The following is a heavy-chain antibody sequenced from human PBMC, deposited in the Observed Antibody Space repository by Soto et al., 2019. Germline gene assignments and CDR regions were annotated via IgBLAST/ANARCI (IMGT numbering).Heavy chain of an antibody. J-gene: IGHJ3*02. CDR2: IYYSGST. CDR1: GGSISSGGYY. Sequence: QVQLQESGPGLVKPSQTLSLTCTVSGGSISSGGYYWSWIRQHPGKGLEWIGYIYYSGSTYYNPSLKSRVTISVDTSKNQFSLKLSSVTAADTAVYYCARTQDIVVVVAATYIEDAFDIWGQGTMVTVSS. V-gene: IGHV4-31*03. D-gene: IGHD2-15*01. CDR3: ARTQDIVVVVAATYIEDAFDI.